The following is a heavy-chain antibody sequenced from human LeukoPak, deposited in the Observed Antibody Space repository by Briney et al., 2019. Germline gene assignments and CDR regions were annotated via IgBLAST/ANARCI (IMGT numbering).Heavy chain of an antibody. CDR3: ARDASDYDSSGYYDY. CDR1: GYTFTSYY. CDR2: INPSGGST. Sequence: GASVKVSCKASGYTFTSYYMNWVRQAPGQGLEWMGIINPSGGSTSYAQKFQGRVTMTTDTSTSTAYMELRSLRSDDTAVYYCARDASDYDSSGYYDYWGQGTLVTVSS. V-gene: IGHV1-46*01. J-gene: IGHJ4*02. D-gene: IGHD3-22*01.